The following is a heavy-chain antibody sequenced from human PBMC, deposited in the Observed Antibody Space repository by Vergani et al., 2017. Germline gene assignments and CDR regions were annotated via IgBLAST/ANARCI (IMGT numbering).Heavy chain of an antibody. J-gene: IGHJ6*02. CDR1: GFAFNSFS. CDR2: MTYSETYI. Sequence: EVQLVESGGRLVEPGGSLRLSCVASGFAFNSFSFNWVRQAPGKGLDWISFMTYSETYIKYADSVRGRFTISRDNAKSSLYLQMNNLRVEDTAVYYCARDLRSPHYGMDLWGQGTTVTVSS. V-gene: IGHV3-21*06. CDR3: ARDLRSPHYGMDL.